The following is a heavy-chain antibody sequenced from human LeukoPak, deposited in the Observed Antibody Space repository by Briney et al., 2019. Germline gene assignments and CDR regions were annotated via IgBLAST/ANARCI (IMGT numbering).Heavy chain of an antibody. J-gene: IGHJ4*02. CDR3: ARDLVTMVRGVIIAPSGY. V-gene: IGHV3-23*01. CDR1: GFTFSSYA. D-gene: IGHD3-10*01. CDR2: ISGSGGST. Sequence: PGGSLRLSCAASGFTFSSYAMSWVRQAPGKGLEWVSAISGSGGSTYYADSVKGRFTISRDNSKNTLYLQMNSLRAEDTAVYYCARDLVTMVRGVIIAPSGYWGQGTLVTVSS.